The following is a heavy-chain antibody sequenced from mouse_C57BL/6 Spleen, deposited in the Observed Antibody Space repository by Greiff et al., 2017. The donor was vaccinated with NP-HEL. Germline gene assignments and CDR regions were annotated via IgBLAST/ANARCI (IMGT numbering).Heavy chain of an antibody. CDR2: ISSGGDYI. V-gene: IGHV5-9-1*02. Sequence: EVKLVESGEGLVKPGGSLKLSCAASGFTFSSYAMSWVRQTPEKRLEWVAYISSGGDYIYYADTVKGRFTISRDNARNTLYLQMSSLKSEDTAMYYCTRALTYGSSPAWFAYWGQGTLVTVSA. CDR3: TRALTYGSSPAWFAY. CDR1: GFTFSSYA. J-gene: IGHJ3*01. D-gene: IGHD1-1*01.